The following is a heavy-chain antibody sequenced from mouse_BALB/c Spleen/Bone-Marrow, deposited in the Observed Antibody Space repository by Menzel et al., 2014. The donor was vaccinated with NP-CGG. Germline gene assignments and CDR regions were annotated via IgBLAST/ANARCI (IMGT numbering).Heavy chain of an antibody. CDR2: IYPGNVNT. CDR3: ARDYGSSVFAY. D-gene: IGHD1-1*01. Sequence: VQLQESGPELVKPGASVRISCKASGYTFTSYYIRWVKQRPGQGLEWIGWIYPGNVNTKYNEKFKGKATLTADKSSSTAYMQLSSLTSEDSAVYFCARDYGSSVFAYWGQGTLVTVSA. CDR1: GYTFTSYY. V-gene: IGHV1S56*01. J-gene: IGHJ3*01.